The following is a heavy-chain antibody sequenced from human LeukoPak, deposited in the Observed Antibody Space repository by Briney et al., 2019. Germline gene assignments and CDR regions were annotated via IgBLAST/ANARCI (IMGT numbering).Heavy chain of an antibody. CDR1: GFTVSSNY. J-gene: IGHJ4*02. CDR3: AKGRDIVVVPAAAFDY. V-gene: IGHV3-23*01. CDR2: ISGSGGST. D-gene: IGHD2-2*01. Sequence: GGSLRLSCAASGFTVSSNYMSWVRQAPGKGLEWVSAISGSGGSTYYADSVKGRFTISRDNSKNTLYLQMNSLRAEDTAVYYCAKGRDIVVVPAAAFDYRGQGTLVTVSS.